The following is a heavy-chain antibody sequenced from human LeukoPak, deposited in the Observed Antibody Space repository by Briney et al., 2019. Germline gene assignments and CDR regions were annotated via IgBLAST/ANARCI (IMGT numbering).Heavy chain of an antibody. CDR2: INSDGSST. CDR3: ARGRMVWGVIKDDAFDI. V-gene: IGHV3-74*01. J-gene: IGHJ3*02. Sequence: GGSLRLSCAASGFTFSSYWMHWVRQAPGKGLVWVSRINSDGSSTSYADSVKGRFTISRDTGKDSLYLQMTSLRAEDTAVYYCARGRMVWGVIKDDAFDIWGQGTMVTVSS. CDR1: GFTFSSYW. D-gene: IGHD3-10*01.